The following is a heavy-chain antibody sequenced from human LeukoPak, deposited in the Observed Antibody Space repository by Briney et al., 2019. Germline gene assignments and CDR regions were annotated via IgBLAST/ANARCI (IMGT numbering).Heavy chain of an antibody. CDR3: ARDASSGLNY. J-gene: IGHJ4*02. D-gene: IGHD6-19*01. V-gene: IGHV4-34*01. CDR1: GGSFSDYF. CDR2: INHGGGT. Sequence: SETLSLTCAVYGGSFSDYFWNWIRQTPGKGLEWIGEINHGGGTNYNPSLKSRATVSVDTSKKQFSLNLTSVTAADTAVYYCARDASSGLNYWGQGTLVTVSS.